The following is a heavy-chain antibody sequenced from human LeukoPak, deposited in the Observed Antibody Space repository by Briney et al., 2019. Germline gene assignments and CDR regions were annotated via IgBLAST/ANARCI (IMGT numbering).Heavy chain of an antibody. J-gene: IGHJ4*02. D-gene: IGHD3-3*01. CDR2: ISSSSSYI. Sequence: GGSLRLSCAASGFTFSSYSMNWVRQAPGKGLEWVSSISSSSSYIYYADSVKGRFTISRDNAKNSLYLQMNSLRAEDTAVYYCAKGDVASGYYVFDYWGQGTLVTVSS. CDR1: GFTFSSYS. CDR3: AKGDVASGYYVFDY. V-gene: IGHV3-21*04.